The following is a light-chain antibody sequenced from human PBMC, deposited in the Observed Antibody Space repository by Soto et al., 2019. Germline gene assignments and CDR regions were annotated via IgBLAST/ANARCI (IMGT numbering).Light chain of an antibody. CDR1: HSVNSN. V-gene: IGKV3D-15*01. J-gene: IGKJ5*01. CDR2: GIS. CDR3: PQPGHLTIT. Sequence: VMTHSPATLSVSPGERATLSCSARHSVNSNYLAWYQQKPGQAPRLLIYGISKRATDIPDRFSGSGPGTEFTLTISSLPPEDFATYYCPQPGHLTITFGQVTLLEI.